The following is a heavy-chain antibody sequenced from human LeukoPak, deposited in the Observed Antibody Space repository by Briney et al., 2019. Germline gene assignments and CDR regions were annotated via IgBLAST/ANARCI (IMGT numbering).Heavy chain of an antibody. CDR3: ARGGYSGYEPGIFDY. CDR2: INPSGGST. V-gene: IGHV1-46*03. CDR1: GYTFTSYY. J-gene: IGHJ4*02. Sequence: GASVKVSCKASGYTFTSYYMHWVRRAPGQGLEWMGIINPSGGSTSYAQKFQGRVTMTRDTSTSTVYMELSSLRSEDTAVYYCARGGYSGYEPGIFDYWGQGTLVTVSS. D-gene: IGHD5-12*01.